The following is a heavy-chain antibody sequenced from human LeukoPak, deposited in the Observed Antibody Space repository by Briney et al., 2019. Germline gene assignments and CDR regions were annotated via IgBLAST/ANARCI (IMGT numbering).Heavy chain of an antibody. J-gene: IGHJ4*02. CDR1: GFTFDDYA. V-gene: IGHV3-9*01. CDR3: AKDGTTDYGDYYFDY. D-gene: IGHD4-17*01. CDR2: ISWNSGSI. Sequence: GRSLRLSCAASGFTFDDYAMHWVRQAPGKGLEWVSGISWNSGSIGYADSVKGRFTISRDNAKNSLYLQMNSLRAEDTALYYCAKDGTTDYGDYYFDYWGQGTLVTVSS.